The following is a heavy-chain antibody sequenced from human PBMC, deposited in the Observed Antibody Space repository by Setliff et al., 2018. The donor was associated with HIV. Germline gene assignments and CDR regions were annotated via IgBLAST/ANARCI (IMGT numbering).Heavy chain of an antibody. CDR3: ARDWVTRSNYYGSGSPWYFDF. CDR2: VYASAYS. D-gene: IGHD3-10*01. Sequence: KTSETLSLTCTVSGDSIGDYYWNWVRQPARKGLEWIGRVYASAYSNYNPSLKSRVTMSVDTSQNQFSLKLRSVNAADTAVYYCARDWVTRSNYYGSGSPWYFDFWGRGILVTVSS. CDR1: GDSIGDYY. J-gene: IGHJ2*01. V-gene: IGHV4-4*07.